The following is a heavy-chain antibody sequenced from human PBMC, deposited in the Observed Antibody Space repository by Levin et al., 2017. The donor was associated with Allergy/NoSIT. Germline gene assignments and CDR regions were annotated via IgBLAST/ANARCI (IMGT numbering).Heavy chain of an antibody. CDR3: ARDVYCTGGVCPLDY. CDR2: IFPSGGST. J-gene: IGHJ4*02. V-gene: IGHV1-46*01. D-gene: IGHD2-8*02. CDR1: GYTFTSYY. Sequence: GESLKISCKASGYTFTSYYIHWVRQAPGQGLEWMGIIFPSGGSTSYAQKFQGRVTMTRDTSTSTVYMELSSMRSEDTAVYYCARDVYCTGGVCPLDYWGQGTLVTVSS.